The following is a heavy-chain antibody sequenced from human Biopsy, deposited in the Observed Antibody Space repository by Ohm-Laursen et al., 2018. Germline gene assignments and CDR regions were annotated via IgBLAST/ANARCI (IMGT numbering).Heavy chain of an antibody. V-gene: IGHV1-8*01. CDR1: GYTFTTYD. D-gene: IGHD2/OR15-2a*01. J-gene: IGHJ5*02. CDR2: MNPISGNT. CDR3: ARAVRYRLLSDP. Sequence: GAAVKVSCKGSGYTFTTYDITWVRQATGQGPEWMGWMNPISGNTGYAHKFRGRVTMTSDSSISTAYLEVSSLTFEDTAVYYCARAVRYRLLSDPWGQGTLVTVSS.